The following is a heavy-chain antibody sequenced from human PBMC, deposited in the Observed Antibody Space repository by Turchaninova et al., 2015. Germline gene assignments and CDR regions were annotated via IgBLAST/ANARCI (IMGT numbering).Heavy chain of an antibody. Sequence: QVQLVQSGAEVKKPGASVKVSCKASGYTFINFDINWVRQASGQGLECVGWMNPKSGNTGFAQKFQGRVTISRDTSINTAYMELSNLRSEDTAVYYCARTAGDLDYWGQGTLVTVSS. D-gene: IGHD6-13*01. J-gene: IGHJ4*02. CDR2: MNPKSGNT. CDR3: ARTAGDLDY. CDR1: GYTFINFD. V-gene: IGHV1-8*03.